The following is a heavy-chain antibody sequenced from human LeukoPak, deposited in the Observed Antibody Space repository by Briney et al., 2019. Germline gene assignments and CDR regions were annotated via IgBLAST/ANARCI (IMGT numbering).Heavy chain of an antibody. CDR1: GFTFSSYE. CDR2: ISSSGSTI. Sequence: PGGSLRLSCAASGFTFSSYEMNWVRQAPGKGLEWVSYISSSGSTIYYADSVKGRFTISRDNSKNTLYLQMDSLRAEDTAVYYCASPYYYGSGNAFDIWGQGTMVTVSS. J-gene: IGHJ3*02. CDR3: ASPYYYGSGNAFDI. V-gene: IGHV3-48*03. D-gene: IGHD3-10*01.